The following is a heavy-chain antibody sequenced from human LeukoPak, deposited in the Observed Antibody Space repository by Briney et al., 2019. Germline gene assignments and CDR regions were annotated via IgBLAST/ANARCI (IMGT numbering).Heavy chain of an antibody. J-gene: IGHJ6*02. Sequence: AGGSLRLSCAASGFTFNSYAMSWVRQAPGKGLEWVSYISSSSSTIYYADSVKGRFTISRDNAKNSLYLQMNSLRAEDTAVYYCARDSEESSGYDRPVLDYYGMDVWGQGTTVTVSS. V-gene: IGHV3-48*04. CDR2: ISSSSSTI. CDR1: GFTFNSYA. CDR3: ARDSEESSGYDRPVLDYYGMDV. D-gene: IGHD5-12*01.